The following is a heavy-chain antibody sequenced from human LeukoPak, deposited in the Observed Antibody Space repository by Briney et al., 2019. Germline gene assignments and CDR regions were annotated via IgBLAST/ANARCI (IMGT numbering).Heavy chain of an antibody. D-gene: IGHD3-10*01. CDR1: GFTFSSYA. V-gene: IGHV3-23*01. Sequence: GGSLRLSCAASGFTFSSYAMRWVRQAPGKGLEWVSAISGSGGSTYYADSVKGRFTISRDNSKNTLYLQMNSLRAEDTAVYYCAKVGLWFGELFPLGDYWGQGTLVTVSS. CDR2: ISGSGGST. J-gene: IGHJ4*02. CDR3: AKVGLWFGELFPLGDY.